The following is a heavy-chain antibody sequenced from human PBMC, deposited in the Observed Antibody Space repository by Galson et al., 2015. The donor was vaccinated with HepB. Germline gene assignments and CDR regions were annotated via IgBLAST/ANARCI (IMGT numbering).Heavy chain of an antibody. Sequence: SLRLSCAASGFTFSSYAMHWVRQAPGKGLEWVAVISYDGSNKYYADSVKGRFTISRDNSKNTLYLQMNSLRAEDTAVYYCARGGLLLWFGDHFVYWGQGTLVTVSS. CDR1: GFTFSSYA. J-gene: IGHJ4*02. D-gene: IGHD3-10*01. CDR2: ISYDGSNK. V-gene: IGHV3-30-3*01. CDR3: ARGGLLLWFGDHFVY.